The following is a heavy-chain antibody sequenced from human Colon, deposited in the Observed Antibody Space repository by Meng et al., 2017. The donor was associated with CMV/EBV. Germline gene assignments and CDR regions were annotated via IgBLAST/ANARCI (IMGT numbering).Heavy chain of an antibody. CDR3: ARDARGTLDP. V-gene: IGHV1-18*01. J-gene: IGHJ5*02. Sequence: KVSCKASNFLFTNHGISWVRQAPGQGLEWVGYISVHNGNTNTAEKFRGRVTMTRDTATTTVYMELRSLTSDDTAVYYCARDARGTLDPWGQGTLVTVSS. D-gene: IGHD3/OR15-3a*01. CDR1: NFLFTNHG. CDR2: ISVHNGNT.